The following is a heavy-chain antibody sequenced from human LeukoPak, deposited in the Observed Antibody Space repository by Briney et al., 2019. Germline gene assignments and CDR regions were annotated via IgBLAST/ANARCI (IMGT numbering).Heavy chain of an antibody. J-gene: IGHJ4*02. V-gene: IGHV3-30*02. Sequence: PGGSLRLSCAASGFTFSSYGIHWVRQAPGKGLEWVAFIRYDGSNKYYADSVKGRFTISRDNSKNTLYLQMNSLRAEDTAVYYCAKEGCSGGSCYLAYDYWGQGTLVTVSS. D-gene: IGHD2-15*01. CDR3: AKEGCSGGSCYLAYDY. CDR2: IRYDGSNK. CDR1: GFTFSSYG.